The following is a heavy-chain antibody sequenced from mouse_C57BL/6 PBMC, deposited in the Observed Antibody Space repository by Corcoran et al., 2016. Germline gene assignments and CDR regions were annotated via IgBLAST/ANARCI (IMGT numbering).Heavy chain of an antibody. V-gene: IGHV1-80*01. CDR2: IYPGDGDT. Sequence: QAELQPSGAALVKKGAEVKITCKASGYALSSYWMNWMKQRPGKGLEWIGQIYPGDGDTNYNGKFKGKATLTEDKSSSTAYMQLSSLTSEDSAVYFCARPCMDYWGQGSSVTVSS. J-gene: IGHJ4*01. CDR3: ARPCMDY. CDR1: GYALSSYW.